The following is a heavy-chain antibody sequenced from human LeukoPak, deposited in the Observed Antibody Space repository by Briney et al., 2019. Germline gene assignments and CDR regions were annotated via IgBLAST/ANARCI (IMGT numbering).Heavy chain of an antibody. J-gene: IGHJ4*02. V-gene: IGHV1-69*05. CDR1: GGTFSSYA. CDR2: IIPIFGTA. D-gene: IGHD5-18*01. CDR3: ARDNQPPLGGYSH. Sequence: SVKVSCKASGGTFSSYAISWVRQAPGQGLEWMGGIIPIFGTANYAQKFQGRVTITTDESTSTAYMELSSLRSEDTAVYYCARDNQPPLGGYSHWGQGTLVTVSS.